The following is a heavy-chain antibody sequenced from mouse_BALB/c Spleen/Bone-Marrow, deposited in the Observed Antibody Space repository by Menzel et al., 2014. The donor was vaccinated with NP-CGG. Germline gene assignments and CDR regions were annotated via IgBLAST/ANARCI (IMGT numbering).Heavy chain of an antibody. V-gene: IGHV1S56*01. D-gene: IGHD1-1*01. Sequence: AQLQQSGPELVKPGASVRISCKASGYTFTSYYIHWVKQRPGQGLEWIGWIYPGNVNTKYNEKFKGKATLTADKSSSTAYMQLSSLTSEDSAVYFCARFYYGSSYAMDYWGQGTSVTVSS. CDR2: IYPGNVNT. CDR3: ARFYYGSSYAMDY. J-gene: IGHJ4*01. CDR1: GYTFTSYY.